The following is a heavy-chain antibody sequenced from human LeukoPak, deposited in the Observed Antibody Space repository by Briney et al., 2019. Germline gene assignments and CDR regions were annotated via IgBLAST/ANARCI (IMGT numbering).Heavy chain of an antibody. D-gene: IGHD4-17*01. Sequence: SETLSLTCAVYGGSFSGYYWSWIRQPPGKGLEWIGEINHSGSTNYNPSLKSRVTISVDTSKNQFSLKLSSVTAADTAVYYCARGQTTVRLDLWGRGTLVTVSS. V-gene: IGHV4-34*01. J-gene: IGHJ2*01. CDR2: INHSGST. CDR3: ARGQTTVRLDL. CDR1: GGSFSGYY.